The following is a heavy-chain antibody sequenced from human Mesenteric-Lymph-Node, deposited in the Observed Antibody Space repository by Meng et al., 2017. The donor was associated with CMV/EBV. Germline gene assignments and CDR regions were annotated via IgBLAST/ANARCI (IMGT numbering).Heavy chain of an antibody. J-gene: IGHJ5*02. CDR3: ARDVVPTYYDFWSGVNWFDP. CDR1: GGSISSSSYY. V-gene: IGHV4-39*07. CDR2: IYYSGST. Sequence: SETLSLTCTVSGGSISSSSYYWGWIRQPPGKGLEWIGSIYYSGSTCYNPSLKSRVTISVDTSKNQFSLKLSSVTAADTAVYYCARDVVPTYYDFWSGVNWFDPWGQGTLVTVSS. D-gene: IGHD3-3*01.